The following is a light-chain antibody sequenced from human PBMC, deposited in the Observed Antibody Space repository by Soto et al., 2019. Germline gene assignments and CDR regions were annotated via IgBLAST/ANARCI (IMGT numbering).Light chain of an antibody. CDR3: QQATSFPLT. CDR1: QDVRDD. CDR2: EAS. J-gene: IGKJ4*01. Sequence: DIQMTQSPSSLSASVGDRVTITCRASQDVRDDLGWYQQTPGKAPERLIYEASTLHRGVPSRFSGSGSGTEFTLTISSLQPEDFATYYCQQATSFPLTFGGGTKVEIK. V-gene: IGKV1-17*01.